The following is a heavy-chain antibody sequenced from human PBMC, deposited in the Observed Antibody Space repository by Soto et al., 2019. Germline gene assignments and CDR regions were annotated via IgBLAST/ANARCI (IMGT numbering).Heavy chain of an antibody. Sequence: GASVKVSCTASGYTFTSYYMHWVRQAPGQGLEWMGIINPSGGSTSYAQKFQGRVTMTRDTSTSTVYMELSSLRSEDTAVYYCARVGGTLRFLEWLPLDYWGQGTLVTVSS. J-gene: IGHJ4*02. CDR3: ARVGGTLRFLEWLPLDY. CDR2: INPSGGST. CDR1: GYTFTSYY. V-gene: IGHV1-46*03. D-gene: IGHD3-3*01.